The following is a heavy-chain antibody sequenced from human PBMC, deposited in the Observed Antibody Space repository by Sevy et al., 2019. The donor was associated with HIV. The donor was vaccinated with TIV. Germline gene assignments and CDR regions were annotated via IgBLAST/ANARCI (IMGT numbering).Heavy chain of an antibody. CDR3: ARDRVYHYYYYGMDV. V-gene: IGHV3-53*01. Sequence: GGSLRLSCAASGFTVSSNYMSWVRQAPGKGLEWVSVIYSGGSTYYADSVKGRLTISRDNSKNTLYLQMNSLRAEDTAVYYCARDRVYHYYYYGMDVWGQGTTVTVSS. CDR2: IYSGGST. D-gene: IGHD6-6*01. CDR1: GFTVSSNY. J-gene: IGHJ6*02.